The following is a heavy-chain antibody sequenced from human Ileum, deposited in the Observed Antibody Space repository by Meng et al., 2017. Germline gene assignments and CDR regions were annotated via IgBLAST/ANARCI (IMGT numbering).Heavy chain of an antibody. CDR2: MNLGGSP. J-gene: IGHJ4*02. CDR1: GRSISRSDW. V-gene: IGHV4-4*02. Sequence: VSLEESGPGLGEPSGTLSLPCAVSGRSISRSDWWSWVRQPPGKGLEWIAEMNLGGSPNYNPSLKSRVTMSVDKSNDHLSLQLTSVTAADTAVYYCAHIFDSWGQGTLVTVSS. CDR3: AHIFDS.